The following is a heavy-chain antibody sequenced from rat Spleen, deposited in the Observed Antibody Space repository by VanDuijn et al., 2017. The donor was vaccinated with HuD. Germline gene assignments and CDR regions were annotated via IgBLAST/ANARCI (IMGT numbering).Heavy chain of an antibody. J-gene: IGHJ2*01. V-gene: IGHV3-3*01. CDR3: AGGGY. CDR1: GYSITISFR. Sequence: EVQLQESGPGLVKPSQSLSLTCSVTGYSITISFRWNWIRKFPGIPLEWMGYINGAGSTNYNPSLKSRISITRDTSKNQFFLQLNSVTTEDTATYYGAGGGYWGQGVLVTVSS. CDR2: INGAGST.